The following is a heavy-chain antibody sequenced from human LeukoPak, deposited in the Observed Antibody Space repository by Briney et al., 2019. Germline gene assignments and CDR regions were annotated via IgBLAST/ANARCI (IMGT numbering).Heavy chain of an antibody. CDR3: TYTSSSGVVY. CDR2: IRNKANNYAT. J-gene: IGHJ4*02. Sequence: GGSLKLSCAASGFTFSVSAMYWVRQASGKGLEWVGRIRNKANNYATAYAASLKGRFTISRDDSKNTAYLQMNSLETEDTAMYYCTYTSSSGVVYWGQGTLVTVSS. CDR1: GFTFSVSA. V-gene: IGHV3-73*01. D-gene: IGHD6-6*01.